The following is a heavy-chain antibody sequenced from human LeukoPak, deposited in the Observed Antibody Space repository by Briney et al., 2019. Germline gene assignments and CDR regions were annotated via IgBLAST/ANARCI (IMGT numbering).Heavy chain of an antibody. CDR3: ARESSHYYGMDV. CDR2: IYTSGST. Sequence: SETLSLTCTVSGGSISSGSYYWSWIRQPAGKGLEWIGRIYTSGSTNYNPSLKRRVTISVDTSKNQFSLKLSSVTAADTAVYYCARESSHYYGMDVWGQGTTVTVSS. D-gene: IGHD6-6*01. CDR1: GGSISSGSYY. V-gene: IGHV4-61*02. J-gene: IGHJ6*02.